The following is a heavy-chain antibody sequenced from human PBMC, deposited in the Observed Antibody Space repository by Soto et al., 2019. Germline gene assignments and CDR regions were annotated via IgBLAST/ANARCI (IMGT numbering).Heavy chain of an antibody. V-gene: IGHV3-23*01. CDR1: GFTFSSYA. J-gene: IGHJ3*02. CDR3: AKVGLRFLEWPRDAFDI. CDR2: ISGSGGST. D-gene: IGHD3-3*01. Sequence: GGSLRLSCAASGFTFSSYAMSWVRQAPGKGLDWVSAISGSGGSTYYADSVKGRFTISRDNSKNTLYLQMNSLRAEDTAVYYCAKVGLRFLEWPRDAFDIWGQGTMVTVSS.